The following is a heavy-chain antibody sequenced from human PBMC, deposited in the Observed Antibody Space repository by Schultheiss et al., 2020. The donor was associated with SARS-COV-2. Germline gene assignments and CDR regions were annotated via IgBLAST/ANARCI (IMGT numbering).Heavy chain of an antibody. J-gene: IGHJ4*02. Sequence: GGSLRLSCAASGFTFSSYAMSWVRQAPGKGLEWVANIKQDGSEKYYVDSVKGRFTISRDNAKNSLYLQMNSLRAEDTAVYYCARDPEYYDFWSGYDYWGQGTLVTVSS. CDR1: GFTFSSYA. CDR2: IKQDGSEK. V-gene: IGHV3-7*01. CDR3: ARDPEYYDFWSGYDY. D-gene: IGHD3-3*01.